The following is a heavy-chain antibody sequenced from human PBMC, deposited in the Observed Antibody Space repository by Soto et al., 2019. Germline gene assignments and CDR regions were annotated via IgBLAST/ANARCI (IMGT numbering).Heavy chain of an antibody. Sequence: PSETLSLTCTVSGGSISSYYWSWIRQPPGKGLEWIGYIYYSGSTNYNPSLKSRVTISVDTSKNQFSLKLSSVTAADTAVYYCARDPRLGLGGGASFDPWGKGTLVTFP. CDR1: GGSISSYY. D-gene: IGHD3-16*01. J-gene: IGHJ5*02. CDR3: ARDPRLGLGGGASFDP. V-gene: IGHV4-59*01. CDR2: IYYSGST.